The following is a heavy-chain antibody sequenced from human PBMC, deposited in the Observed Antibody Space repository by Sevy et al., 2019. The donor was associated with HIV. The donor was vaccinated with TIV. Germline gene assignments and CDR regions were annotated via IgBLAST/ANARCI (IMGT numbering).Heavy chain of an antibody. V-gene: IGHV1-69*06. CDR2: IIPIFGTA. CDR1: GDTFSSYA. CDR3: ARAARVLRYFDL. J-gene: IGHJ4*02. D-gene: IGHD3-9*01. Sequence: ASVKVSCKASGDTFSSYAISWVRQAPGQGLEWMGGIIPIFGTANYAQKFQGRVTITADKSTSTAYMELSSLRSEDTAVYYCARAARVLRYFDLWGQGTLVTVSS.